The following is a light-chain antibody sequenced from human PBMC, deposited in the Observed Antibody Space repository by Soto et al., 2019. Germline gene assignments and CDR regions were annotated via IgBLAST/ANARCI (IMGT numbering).Light chain of an antibody. CDR2: DVS. J-gene: IGLJ2*01. CDR3: SSYTSSSTL. CDR1: SSDVGGYNY. Sequence: QSALTQPASVSGSPGQSITISCTGTSSDVGGYNYVSWYQQHPGKAPKLMIYDVSDRSSGVSNRSSGSKSGNTASLTISGLQAEDEADYYCSSYTSSSTLFGGGTKLTVL. V-gene: IGLV2-14*01.